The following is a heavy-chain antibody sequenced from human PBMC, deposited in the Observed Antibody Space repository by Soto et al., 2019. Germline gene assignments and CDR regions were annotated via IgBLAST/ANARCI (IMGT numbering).Heavy chain of an antibody. Sequence: EVQLVESGGGLVQPGGSLRLSCAASGLTFSSYEMNWVRQAPGKGLEWVSYISRSGSTIYYADSVKGRVTISRDNAKNSLYLQMNSLRAEDTAVYYCARDGRIRRPDWYFDLWGRGNLVTVSS. CDR2: ISRSGSTI. V-gene: IGHV3-48*03. D-gene: IGHD2-15*01. CDR3: ARDGRIRRPDWYFDL. CDR1: GLTFSSYE. J-gene: IGHJ2*01.